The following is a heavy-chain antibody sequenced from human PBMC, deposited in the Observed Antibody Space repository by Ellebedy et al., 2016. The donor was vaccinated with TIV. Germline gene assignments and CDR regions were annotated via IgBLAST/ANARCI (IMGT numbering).Heavy chain of an antibody. CDR1: GFTLSTYW. CDR3: ARENGYYFDY. D-gene: IGHD6-25*01. Sequence: GESLKISCAASGFTLSTYWMNWVRQAPGKGLEWVASMRQDGREEYFVDSVKGRFTISRDNTKNSLYLQMNSLRAEDTAVYFWARENGYYFDYWGQGTLVIVSS. V-gene: IGHV3-7*01. J-gene: IGHJ4*02. CDR2: MRQDGREE.